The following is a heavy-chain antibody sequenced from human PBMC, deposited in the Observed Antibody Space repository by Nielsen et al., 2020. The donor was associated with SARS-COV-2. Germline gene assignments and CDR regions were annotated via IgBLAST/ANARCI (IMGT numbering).Heavy chain of an antibody. J-gene: IGHJ5*02. V-gene: IGHV3-33*01. Sequence: GGSLRLSCEASGFTLSSHGMHWVRQPPGKGLEWVARMWYHGGDENYADSVRGRFTISRDLSKNTVYLQMSSLRVEDTAVYYCARDLTFGAYWFDPWSQGTLVTVSS. CDR3: ARDLTFGAYWFDP. CDR1: GFTLSSHG. CDR2: MWYHGGDE. D-gene: IGHD3/OR15-3a*01.